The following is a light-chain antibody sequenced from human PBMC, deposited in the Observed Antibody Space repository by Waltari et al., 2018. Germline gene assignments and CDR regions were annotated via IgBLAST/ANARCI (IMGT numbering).Light chain of an antibody. CDR3: SSYTSIKTPYVV. Sequence: QSALTQPASVSGSPGQSITISCTGTTRDVGRYNYVSWYQCHPGKAPALIIYEVTNRPSGVSDRFSGSKSGNTASLSISGLQPEDEADYYCSSYTSIKTPYVVFGGGTKVTVL. V-gene: IGLV2-14*01. J-gene: IGLJ2*01. CDR1: TRDVGRYNY. CDR2: EVT.